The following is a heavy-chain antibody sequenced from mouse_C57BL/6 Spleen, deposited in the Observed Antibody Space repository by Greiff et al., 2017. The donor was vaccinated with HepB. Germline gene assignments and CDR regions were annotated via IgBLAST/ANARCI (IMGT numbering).Heavy chain of an antibody. V-gene: IGHV1-62-2*01. J-gene: IGHJ4*01. CDR3: ARHEDGVGNWYYAMDY. Sequence: VQLQQSGAELVKPGASVKLSCKASGYTFTEYTIHWVKQRSGQGLEWIGWFYPGSGSIKYNEKFKDKATLTADKSSSTVYMELSRVTSEDSAVYFCARHEDGVGNWYYAMDYWGQGTSVTVSS. CDR2: FYPGSGSI. CDR1: GYTFTEYT. D-gene: IGHD4-1*01.